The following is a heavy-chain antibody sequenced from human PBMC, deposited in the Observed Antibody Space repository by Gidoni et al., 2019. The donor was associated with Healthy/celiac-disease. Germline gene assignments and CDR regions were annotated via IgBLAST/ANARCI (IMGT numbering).Heavy chain of an antibody. V-gene: IGHV3-23*01. J-gene: IGHJ4*02. CDR3: ASSSCGGDCYPYY. Sequence: EVQLLESGGGLVQPGGSLRLSCAASGVTVSSYAMSWVRQAPGKGLEWVSAISGSGGSTYYAASVKCRFTISRDNSKNTLYLQMNSLSSEDTAVYYCASSSCGGDCYPYYWCQGTLVTVSS. CDR1: GVTVSSYA. CDR2: ISGSGGST. D-gene: IGHD2-21*02.